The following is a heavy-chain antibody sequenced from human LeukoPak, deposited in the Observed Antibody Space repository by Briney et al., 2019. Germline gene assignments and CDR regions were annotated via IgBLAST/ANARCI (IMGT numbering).Heavy chain of an antibody. CDR2: IYYSGST. CDR1: GGSISTYY. J-gene: IGHJ4*02. CDR3: ARDPYYDFWSGSPRFDY. Sequence: PSETLSLTCTVSGGSISTYYWSWIRQPPGKGLEWIGYIYYSGSTNYSPSLKSRVTTSVDTSKNQFSLKLSSVTAADTAVYYCARDPYYDFWSGSPRFDYWGQGTLVTVSS. D-gene: IGHD3-3*01. V-gene: IGHV4-59*12.